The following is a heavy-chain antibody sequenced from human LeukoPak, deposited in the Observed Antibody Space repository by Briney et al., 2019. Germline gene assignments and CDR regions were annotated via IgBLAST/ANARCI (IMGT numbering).Heavy chain of an antibody. CDR2: IIPIFGTA. CDR1: GGTFSSYA. J-gene: IGHJ4*02. V-gene: IGHV1-69*05. D-gene: IGHD6-13*01. Sequence: SVKVSCKASGGTFSSYAISWVRQAPGQGFEWMGGIIPIFGTANYAQKFQGRVTITTDESTSTAYMELSSLRSEDTAVYYCARGAEAYSSSWLTIDYWGQGTLVTVSS. CDR3: ARGAEAYSSSWLTIDY.